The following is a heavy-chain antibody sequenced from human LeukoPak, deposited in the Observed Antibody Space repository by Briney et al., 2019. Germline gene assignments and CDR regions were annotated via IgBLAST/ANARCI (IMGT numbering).Heavy chain of an antibody. Sequence: ASVKVSCKASGYTFTSYGISWVRQAPGQGLEWMGWISTYNGNTKYAQKLQGRVTMTTDTSTNTAYMELRSLRSDDTAVYYCARDVWSGSGSYYNWFDLWGQGTLVTVS. V-gene: IGHV1-18*01. CDR1: GYTFTSYG. J-gene: IGHJ5*02. CDR3: ARDVWSGSGSYYNWFDL. D-gene: IGHD3-10*01. CDR2: ISTYNGNT.